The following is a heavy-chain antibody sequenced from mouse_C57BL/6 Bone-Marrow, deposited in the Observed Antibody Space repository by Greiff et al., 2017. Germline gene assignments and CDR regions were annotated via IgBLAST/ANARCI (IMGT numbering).Heavy chain of an antibody. D-gene: IGHD1-1*01. J-gene: IGHJ4*01. CDR2: IYPGHSDT. CDR1: GYTFTSYW. Sequence: EVQVVESGTVLARPGASVKMSCKTSGYTFTSYWMHWVKQRPGQGLEWIGAIYPGHSDTSYNQTVKGTAKLTAVTSASTAYMELSSLSKECSAVDFCTRETVVAYYYAIDYWGQGTSVTVSS. V-gene: IGHV1-5*01. CDR3: TRETVVAYYYAIDY.